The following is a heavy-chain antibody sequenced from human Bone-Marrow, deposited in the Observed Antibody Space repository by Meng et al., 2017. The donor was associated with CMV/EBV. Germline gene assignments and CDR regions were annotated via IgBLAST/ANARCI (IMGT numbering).Heavy chain of an antibody. V-gene: IGHV4-34*01. J-gene: IGHJ4*01. Sequence: SETLSLTCAAYDGSFSDIYWTWVRQSPEKGLEWIGEIHHNGKTNYNPSLKNRVTISLRTSANQFSLEVTSVTAADTAVYYCVIRGGGYYLFYFDAWGHGTLVTVSS. CDR3: VIRGGGYYLFYFDA. CDR2: IHHNGKT. D-gene: IGHD3-3*01. CDR1: DGSFSDIY.